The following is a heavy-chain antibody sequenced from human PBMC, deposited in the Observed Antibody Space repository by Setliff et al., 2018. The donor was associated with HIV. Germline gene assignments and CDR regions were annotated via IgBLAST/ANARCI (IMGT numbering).Heavy chain of an antibody. D-gene: IGHD5-18*01. J-gene: IGHJ4*02. V-gene: IGHV4-38-2*02. CDR3: ARGAYRDGYDY. CDR1: GYSISSGYY. CDR2: IIHSGGT. Sequence: PSETPSLTCTVSGYSISSGYYWNWIRQPPGKGLEWIGEIIHSGGTNYNPSLKSRVTISLDTSKNQVSLKLSSVAAADTAVYHCARGAYRDGYDYWGQGTLVTVSS.